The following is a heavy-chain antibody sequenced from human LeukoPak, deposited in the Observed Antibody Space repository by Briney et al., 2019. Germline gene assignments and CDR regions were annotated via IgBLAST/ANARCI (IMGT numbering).Heavy chain of an antibody. CDR1: GSRFTSYW. V-gene: IGHV5-51*01. J-gene: IGHJ4*02. Sequence: GESLQISCQGSGSRFTSYWIGWVRPLPGKGLEWMGIIYPGDSDTRYSPSFQGQVTISADKSISTAYLQWSSLKASDTAMYYCARPRAVAGTIDYWSQGTLVTVSS. CDR2: IYPGDSDT. CDR3: ARPRAVAGTIDY. D-gene: IGHD6-19*01.